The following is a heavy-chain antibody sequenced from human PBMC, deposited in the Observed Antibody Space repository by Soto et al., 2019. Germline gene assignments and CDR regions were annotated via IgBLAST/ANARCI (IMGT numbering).Heavy chain of an antibody. CDR3: ARGLGGLVLYYYYYYGMDV. CDR2: MNPNSGNT. J-gene: IGHJ6*02. Sequence: GESLKISCKASGYTFTSYDINWVRQATGQGLEWMGWMNPNSGNTGYAQKFQGRVTMTRNTSISTAYMELSSLRSEDTAVYYCARGLGGLVLYYYYYYGMDVWGQGTTVTVSS. CDR1: GYTFTSYD. D-gene: IGHD6-19*01. V-gene: IGHV1-8*01.